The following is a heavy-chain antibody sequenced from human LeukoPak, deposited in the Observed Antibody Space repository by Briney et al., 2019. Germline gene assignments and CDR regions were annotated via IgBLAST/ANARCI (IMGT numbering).Heavy chain of an antibody. V-gene: IGHV1-69*04. CDR3: AREKTQGGPNWFDP. D-gene: IGHD2-15*01. Sequence: SVKVSCKASEGTFSSYAISWVRQAPGQGLEWMGRIIPILGIANYAQKFQGRVTITADKSTSTAYMELSSLRSEDTAVYYCAREKTQGGPNWFDPWGQGTLVTVS. J-gene: IGHJ5*02. CDR2: IIPILGIA. CDR1: EGTFSSYA.